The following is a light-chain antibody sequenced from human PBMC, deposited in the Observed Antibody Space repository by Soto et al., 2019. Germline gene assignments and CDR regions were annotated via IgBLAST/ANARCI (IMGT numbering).Light chain of an antibody. CDR3: QQYNDNWT. Sequence: DIQMTQSPSTLSASVGDRVTITGRASQSISSWLAWYQQKPGQAPKLLIYKASTLQSGVPSRFSGSGSGTEFTLAISSLQPDDSATYYCQQYNDNWTFGQGTKVEIK. V-gene: IGKV1-5*03. J-gene: IGKJ1*01. CDR2: KAS. CDR1: QSISSW.